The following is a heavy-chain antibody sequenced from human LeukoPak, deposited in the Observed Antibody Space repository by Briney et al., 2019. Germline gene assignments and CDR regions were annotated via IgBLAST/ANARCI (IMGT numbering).Heavy chain of an antibody. CDR1: GGSISSYY. CDR3: ARLRGYCSSTSCYTVWFDP. V-gene: IGHV4-59*08. D-gene: IGHD2-2*02. CDR2: IYYSGST. J-gene: IGHJ5*02. Sequence: PSETLSLTCTVSGGSISSYYWSWIRQPPGKGLEWIGYIYYSGSTNYNPSLKSRVTISVGTSKNQFSLKLSSVTAADTAVYYCARLRGYCSSTSCYTVWFDPWGQGTLVTVSS.